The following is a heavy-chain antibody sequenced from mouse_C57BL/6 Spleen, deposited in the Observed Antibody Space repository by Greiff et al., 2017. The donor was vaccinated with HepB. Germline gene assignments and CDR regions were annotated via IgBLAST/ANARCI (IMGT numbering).Heavy chain of an antibody. CDR2: ISYDGSN. CDR1: GYSITSGYY. J-gene: IGHJ4*01. D-gene: IGHD2-4*01. CDR3: ARAGDYLYYAMDY. V-gene: IGHV3-6*01. Sequence: EVKLQESGPGLVKPSQSLSLTCSVTGYSITSGYYWNWIRQFPGNKLEWMGYISYDGSNNYNPSLKNRISITRDTSKNQFFLKLNSVTTEDTATYYCARAGDYLYYAMDYWGQGTSVTVSS.